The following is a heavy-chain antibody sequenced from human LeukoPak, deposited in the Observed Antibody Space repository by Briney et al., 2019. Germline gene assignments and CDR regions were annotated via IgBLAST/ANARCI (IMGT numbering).Heavy chain of an antibody. CDR2: IYPGDSDT. V-gene: IGHV5-51*01. Sequence: GESLKISCKGSGYSFTSYWIGWVRQMPGKGLEWMGIIYPGDSDTRYSPSFQGQITISADKSISTAYLQWSSLNTSDTAMYYCARYTDHYYFDYWGQGTLVTVPS. CDR1: GYSFTSYW. J-gene: IGHJ4*02. D-gene: IGHD1-1*01. CDR3: ARYTDHYYFDY.